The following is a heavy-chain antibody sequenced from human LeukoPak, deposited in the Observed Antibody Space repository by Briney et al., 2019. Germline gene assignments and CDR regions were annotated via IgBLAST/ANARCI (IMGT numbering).Heavy chain of an antibody. D-gene: IGHD3-22*01. CDR3: AKGSYYDSGVFFYFAS. V-gene: IGHV3-23*01. J-gene: IGHJ2*01. CDR1: GFTFSSYA. Sequence: GGSLRLSCAASGFTFSSYAMSWVRQAPGKGLEWVSGISGSGDNTYYADSVKGRFTISRDNSKNTLYVQVNSLGTEDTAAYYCAKGSYYDSGVFFYFASGGRGPL. CDR2: ISGSGDNT.